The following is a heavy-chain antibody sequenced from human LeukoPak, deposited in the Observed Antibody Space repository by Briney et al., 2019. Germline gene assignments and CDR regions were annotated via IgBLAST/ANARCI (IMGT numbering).Heavy chain of an antibody. CDR2: IYPSGNT. D-gene: IGHD3-3*01. V-gene: IGHV4-61*02. CDR1: GDSISNSRHY. J-gene: IGHJ4*02. Sequence: SETLSLTCTVSGDSISNSRHYWSWIRQPAGKGLEWIGRIYPSGNTNYNPSLKSRATISLDTSKNQFSLNLKSVTAADTAMYYWARGGVVNMELDFWGQGTLVTVSS. CDR3: ARGGVVNMELDF.